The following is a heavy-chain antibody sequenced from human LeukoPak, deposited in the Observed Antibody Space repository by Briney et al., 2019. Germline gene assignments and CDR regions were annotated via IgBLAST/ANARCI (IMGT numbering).Heavy chain of an antibody. J-gene: IGHJ5*02. Sequence: SETLSLTCTVSGGSISSYYWSWIRQPAGKGLEWIGRIYTSGSTNYNPSLKSRVTMSVDTSKNQFSLKLSSVTAADTAVYYCARAGVAVASPRVRWFDPWGQGTLVTVSS. D-gene: IGHD6-19*01. CDR2: IYTSGST. CDR1: GGSISSYY. V-gene: IGHV4-4*07. CDR3: ARAGVAVASPRVRWFDP.